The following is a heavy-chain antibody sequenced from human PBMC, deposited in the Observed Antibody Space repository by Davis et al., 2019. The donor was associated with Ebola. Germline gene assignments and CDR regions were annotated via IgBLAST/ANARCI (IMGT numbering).Heavy chain of an antibody. Sequence: GESLKISCAASGFTFSDYAMNWVRQTPGKGLEWVSTISGGGGTTYYADSVKGRFTISTDNFRNTLYLQMNSLRGEDTAMYYCARGRYFDWVDAFDIWGQGTMVTVTS. J-gene: IGHJ3*02. CDR3: ARGRYFDWVDAFDI. V-gene: IGHV3-23*01. CDR1: GFTFSDYA. D-gene: IGHD3-9*01. CDR2: ISGGGGTT.